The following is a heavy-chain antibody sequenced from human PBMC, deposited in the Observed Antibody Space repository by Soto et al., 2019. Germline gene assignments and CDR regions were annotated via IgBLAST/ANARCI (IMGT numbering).Heavy chain of an antibody. J-gene: IGHJ4*02. D-gene: IGHD2-2*01. Sequence: QVQLQESGPGLVKPSQTLSLTCTVSGGSISSGGYYWSWIRQHPGKGLEWIGYIYYSGSTYYNLTLKSRVTISVDTSKNQFSLKLSSVTAADTAVYYCARFIVVVPAVTGPFDYWGQGTLVTVSS. V-gene: IGHV4-31*03. CDR1: GGSISSGGYY. CDR2: IYYSGST. CDR3: ARFIVVVPAVTGPFDY.